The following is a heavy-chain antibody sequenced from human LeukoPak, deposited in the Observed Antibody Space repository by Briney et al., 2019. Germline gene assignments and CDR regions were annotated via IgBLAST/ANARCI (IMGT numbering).Heavy chain of an antibody. J-gene: IGHJ4*02. V-gene: IGHV1-58*02. CDR3: ARDKRITMVRGVIITWSYIDY. CDR2: IVVGSGNT. Sequence: ASVKVSCKASGFTFTSSAMQWVRQARGQRLEWIGWIVVGSGNTNYAQKFQERVTITRDMSTSTAYMELSSLRSEDTAVYYCARDKRITMVRGVIITWSYIDYWGQGTLVTVSS. D-gene: IGHD3-10*01. CDR1: GFTFTSSA.